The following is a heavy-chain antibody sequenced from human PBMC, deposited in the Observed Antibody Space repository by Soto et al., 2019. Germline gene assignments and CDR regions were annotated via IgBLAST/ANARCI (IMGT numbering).Heavy chain of an antibody. CDR2: ISGSGGST. J-gene: IGHJ4*02. D-gene: IGHD5-18*01. Sequence: EVQLLESGGGLVQPGGSLRLSCAASGFTFSSYAMSWVRQAPGKGLEWVSAISGSGGSTYYADSVKGRFTISRDNSKNTLYLQMNSLRAEDTAVYYCATPLFGVMVTCSFDYWGQGTLVTVSS. CDR1: GFTFSSYA. V-gene: IGHV3-23*01. CDR3: ATPLFGVMVTCSFDY.